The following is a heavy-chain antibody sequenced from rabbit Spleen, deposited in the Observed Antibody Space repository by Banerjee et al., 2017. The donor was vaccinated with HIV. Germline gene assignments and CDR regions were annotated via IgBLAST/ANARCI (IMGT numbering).Heavy chain of an antibody. J-gene: IGHJ6*01. Sequence: QQQLVESGGGLVQPEGSLTLACTASGFSFSGTYYMCWVRQAPGKGLEWIGCIGSGATGNTSYASWATGRFTISTTSSATLTLQMTSLTAADTATYFCARSAYGYDDYADLYYAAMDLWGPGTLVTVS. CDR3: ARSAYGYDDYADLYYAAMDL. V-gene: IGHV1S45*01. D-gene: IGHD6-1*01. CDR2: IGSGATGNT. CDR1: GFSFSGTYY.